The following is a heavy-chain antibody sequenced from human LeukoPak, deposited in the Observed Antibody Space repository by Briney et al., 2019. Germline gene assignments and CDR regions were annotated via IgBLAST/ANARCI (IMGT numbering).Heavy chain of an antibody. Sequence: PSQTLSLTCTVSGGSISSSSSYWGWIRQPPGKGLEWIGSIYYSGSTYYTPSLKRRVTISVDTSKNPFSLKLSSVTAAHTAVYYRARQAVAASLTVYYWHWFDPWGQGTLVTVSS. J-gene: IGHJ5*02. CDR1: GGSISSSSSY. CDR3: ARQAVAASLTVYYWHWFDP. V-gene: IGHV4-39*01. CDR2: IYYSGST. D-gene: IGHD3-9*01.